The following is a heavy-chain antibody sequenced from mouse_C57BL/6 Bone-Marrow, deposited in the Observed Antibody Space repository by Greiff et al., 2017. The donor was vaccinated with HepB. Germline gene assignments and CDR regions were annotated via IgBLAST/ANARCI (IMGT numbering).Heavy chain of an antibody. D-gene: IGHD1-1*01. CDR2: ISDGGSYT. Sequence: EVQLVESGGGLVKPGGSLKLSCAASGFTFSSYAMSWVRQTPEKRLEWVATISDGGSYTYYPDNVKGRFTISRDNAKNNLYLQMSHLKSEDTAMYYCARALYSFFAYWGQGTLVTVSA. V-gene: IGHV5-4*01. CDR3: ARALYSFFAY. CDR1: GFTFSSYA. J-gene: IGHJ3*01.